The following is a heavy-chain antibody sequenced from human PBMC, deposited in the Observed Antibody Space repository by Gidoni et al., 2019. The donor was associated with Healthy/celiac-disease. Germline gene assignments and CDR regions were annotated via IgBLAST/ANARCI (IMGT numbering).Heavy chain of an antibody. J-gene: IGHJ4*02. CDR1: GGSISSSSYY. Sequence: QLQLQESGPGLVKPSETLSLTCTVSGGSISSSSYYWGWIRQPPGKGLEWIGSIYYSGSTYYKPSLKSRVTISVDTSKNQFSLKLSSVTAADTAVYYCARGLVVPAAIPLLKWFGETKLGLTDYWGQGTLVTVSS. CDR2: IYYSGST. D-gene: IGHD2-2*02. CDR3: ARGLVVPAAIPLLKWFGETKLGLTDY. V-gene: IGHV4-39*07.